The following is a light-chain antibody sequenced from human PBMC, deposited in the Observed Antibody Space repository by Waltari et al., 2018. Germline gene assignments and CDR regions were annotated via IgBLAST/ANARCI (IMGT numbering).Light chain of an antibody. Sequence: IPMTQSPSSLSASVGDKVTITCLASQGISNALAWYQQKAGRAPKLLIYAASNLQSGVPSRFSGSGSGTDFTLTISSLQPEDFAVYCCQQRNSYPLTFGGGTKVEIK. V-gene: IGKV1-13*02. CDR1: QGISNA. J-gene: IGKJ4*01. CDR3: QQRNSYPLT. CDR2: AAS.